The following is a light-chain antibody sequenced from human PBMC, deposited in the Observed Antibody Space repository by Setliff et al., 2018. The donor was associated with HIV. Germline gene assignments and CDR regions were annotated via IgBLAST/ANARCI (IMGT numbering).Light chain of an antibody. CDR2: AVS. Sequence: QSALTQPASVSGSPGQSITISCTGTNSDVGGYNYVSWYQHHPGKAPKLMIFAVSNRPSGVSHRFSGSKSGNTASLTISGLQAEDEADYFCTSYTSINTFYVFGTGTKVTVL. CDR1: NSDVGGYNY. V-gene: IGLV2-14*01. CDR3: TSYTSINTFYV. J-gene: IGLJ1*01.